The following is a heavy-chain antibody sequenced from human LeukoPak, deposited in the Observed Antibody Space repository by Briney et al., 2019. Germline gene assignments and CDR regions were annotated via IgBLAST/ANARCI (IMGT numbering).Heavy chain of an antibody. CDR2: IYYSGST. V-gene: IGHV4-30-4*08. CDR3: ARGLGSSWYGD. Sequence: PSETLSLTCTVPGGSISSGDYYCTWIRQPPGKGLEWIGYIYYSGSTYCNPSLKSRLIISVDTSKSQFSLKLSSVTAADTAVYYCARGLGSSWYGDWGQGTLVTVSS. D-gene: IGHD6-13*01. J-gene: IGHJ4*02. CDR1: GGSISSGDYY.